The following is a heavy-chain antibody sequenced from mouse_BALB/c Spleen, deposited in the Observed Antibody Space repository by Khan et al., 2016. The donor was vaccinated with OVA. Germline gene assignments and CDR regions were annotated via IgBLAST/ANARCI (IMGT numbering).Heavy chain of an antibody. V-gene: IGHV9-3-1*01. Sequence: QIQLVQSGPELKKPGETVKISCKASGYNFTNYGMNWVKQAPGKGLKWMGWINTYTEKPTYADDFKGRFAFSLETSASTAYLQINNLKNEDTATYCCARGYCYFDVWGAGTTVTVAS. J-gene: IGHJ1*01. CDR2: INTYTEKP. CDR1: GYNFTNYG. CDR3: ARGYCYFDV.